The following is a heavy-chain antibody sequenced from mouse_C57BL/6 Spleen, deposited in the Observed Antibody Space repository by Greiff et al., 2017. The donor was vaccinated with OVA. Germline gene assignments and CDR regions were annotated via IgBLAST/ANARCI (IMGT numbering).Heavy chain of an antibody. CDR2: ISYDGSN. J-gene: IGHJ2*01. CDR1: GYSITSGYY. V-gene: IGHV3-6*01. CDR3: ARDGGFVYYLDD. Sequence: EVQLVESGPGLVKPSQSLSLTCSVTGYSITSGYYWNWLRQFPGNKLEWLAYISYDGSNNYNPSLTNRISLTRDTSKNQFFLKLNSVTNDDTATYYCARDGGFVYYLDDWGQGTTLTVAS.